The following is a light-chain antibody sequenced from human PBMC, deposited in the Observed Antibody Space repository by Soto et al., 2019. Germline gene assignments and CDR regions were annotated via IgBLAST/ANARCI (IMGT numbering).Light chain of an antibody. J-gene: IGKJ1*01. CDR1: QSISIQ. Sequence: DIQMTQSLSSLSASXXDIFXITCRASQSISIQLNWYQQKPGQAPXVLIYAASSLQSRIPSRFSGSVSGTDFTLTISSPQPENFATYSCQRSYSIPWTFGQGTRVDI. V-gene: IGKV1-39*01. CDR3: QRSYSIPWT. CDR2: AAS.